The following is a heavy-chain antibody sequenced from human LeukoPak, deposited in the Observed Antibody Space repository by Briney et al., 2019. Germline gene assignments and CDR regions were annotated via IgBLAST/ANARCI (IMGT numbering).Heavy chain of an antibody. Sequence: GGSLRLSCAASGFTFSGYWMHWVRQAPGKGLVWVSRINSDGSSTNYADSVKGRFTISRDNAKNTLYLQMNTLRAEDTAVYYCARGGTYSSGLPGSWGQGTLVTVSS. V-gene: IGHV3-74*01. CDR1: GFTFSGYW. D-gene: IGHD5-18*01. J-gene: IGHJ5*02. CDR3: ARGGTYSSGLPGS. CDR2: INSDGSST.